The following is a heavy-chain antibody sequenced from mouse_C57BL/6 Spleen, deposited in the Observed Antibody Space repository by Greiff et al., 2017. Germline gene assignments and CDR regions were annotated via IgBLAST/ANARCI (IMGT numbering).Heavy chain of an antibody. Sequence: VQLQQPGAELVMPGASVKLSCKASGYTFTSYWMHWVKQRPGQGLEWIGEIDPSDSYTNYNQKFKGKSTLTVDKSSSTAYMQRSSLTSEDSAVYYCARVYSNYVGWFAYWGQGTLVTVSA. CDR1: GYTFTSYW. CDR3: ARVYSNYVGWFAY. D-gene: IGHD2-5*01. CDR2: IDPSDSYT. V-gene: IGHV1-69*01. J-gene: IGHJ3*01.